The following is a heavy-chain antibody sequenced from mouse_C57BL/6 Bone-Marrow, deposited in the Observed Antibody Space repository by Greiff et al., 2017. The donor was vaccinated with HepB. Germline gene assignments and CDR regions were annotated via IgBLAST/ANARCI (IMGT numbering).Heavy chain of an antibody. CDR2: IYPRSGNT. CDR3: ARHGSRRTWYFDV. CDR1: GYTFTSYG. J-gene: IGHJ1*03. D-gene: IGHD1-1*01. Sequence: VQLQQSGAELARPGASVKLSCKASGYTFTSYGISWVKQRTGQGLEWIGEIYPRSGNTYYNEKFKGKATLTADKSSSTAYMELRSLTSEDSAVYFCARHGSRRTWYFDVWGTGTTVTVSS. V-gene: IGHV1-81*01.